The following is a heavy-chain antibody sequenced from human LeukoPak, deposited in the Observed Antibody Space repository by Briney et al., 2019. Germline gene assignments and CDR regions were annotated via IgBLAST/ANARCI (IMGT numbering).Heavy chain of an antibody. CDR2: ISWNSGSI. CDR1: GFTFDDYA. J-gene: IGHJ3*02. V-gene: IGHV3-9*01. D-gene: IGHD2/OR15-2a*01. Sequence: PGGSLRLSCAASGFTFDDYAMHWVRQAPGKGLEWVSGISWNSGSIGYADSVKGRFTISRDNSKNTLYLQMNSLRAEDTAVYYCASSKAFDIWGQGTMVTVSS. CDR3: ASSKAFDI.